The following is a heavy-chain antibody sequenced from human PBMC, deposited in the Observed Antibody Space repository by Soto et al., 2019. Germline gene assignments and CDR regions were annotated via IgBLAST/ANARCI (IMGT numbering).Heavy chain of an antibody. CDR3: TTHSADIVVVPATFGMDV. Sequence: GGSLRLSCAASGITFSNAWMTWVRQAPGKGLEWVGRIKSITDGGTTDYAAPVKGRFTISRDDSKDTLYLQMNNLRTEDTAVYHCTTHSADIVVVPATFGMDVWAQGTTVTVSS. CDR2: IKSITDGGTT. J-gene: IGHJ6*02. CDR1: GITFSNAW. V-gene: IGHV3-15*01. D-gene: IGHD2-2*01.